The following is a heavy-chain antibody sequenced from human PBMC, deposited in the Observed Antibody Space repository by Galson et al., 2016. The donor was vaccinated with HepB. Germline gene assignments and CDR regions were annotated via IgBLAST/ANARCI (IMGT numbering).Heavy chain of an antibody. Sequence: SLRLSCAASGFTFTDYYMSWIRQAPGKGLEWIAYISSSGTSISYADSVKGRFTISRDNAKNSLYLQMNSPRVEDTAVYYCAREYLTVDYWGQGTLVTVSS. CDR1: GFTFTDYY. D-gene: IGHD3-9*01. CDR2: ISSSGTSI. J-gene: IGHJ4*02. V-gene: IGHV3-11*01. CDR3: AREYLTVDY.